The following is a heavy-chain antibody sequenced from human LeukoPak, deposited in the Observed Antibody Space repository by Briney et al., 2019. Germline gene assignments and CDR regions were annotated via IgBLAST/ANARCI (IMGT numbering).Heavy chain of an antibody. CDR3: ASTGQKLVTPYYYYYGMDV. CDR2: IYSGGST. V-gene: IGHV3-66*01. J-gene: IGHJ6*02. CDR1: GFTVSSNY. D-gene: IGHD6-13*01. Sequence: PGGSLRLSCAASGFTVSSNYMSWVRQAPGKGLEWGSVIYSGGSTYYADSVKGRFTISRDNSKNTLYLQMNSLRAEDTAVYYCASTGQKLVTPYYYYYGMDVWGQGTTVTVSS.